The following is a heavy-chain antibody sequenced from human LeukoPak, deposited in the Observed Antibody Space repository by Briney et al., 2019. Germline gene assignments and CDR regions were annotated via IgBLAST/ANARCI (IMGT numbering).Heavy chain of an antibody. J-gene: IGHJ2*01. CDR3: ARRPHCSSASCYWYFDL. CDR1: GYSFTSYW. V-gene: IGHV5-51*01. D-gene: IGHD2-2*01. Sequence: GESLKISCKGSGYSFTSYWIGWVRQMPGKGLEWMGIIFPGDSDTRYSPSFQGQVTISADKSISTAYLHWSSLKASDTAMFYCARRPHCSSASCYWYFDLWGRGTPVTVSS. CDR2: IFPGDSDT.